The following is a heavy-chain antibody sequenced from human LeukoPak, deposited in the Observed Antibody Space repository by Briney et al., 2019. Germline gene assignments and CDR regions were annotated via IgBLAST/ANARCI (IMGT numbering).Heavy chain of an antibody. D-gene: IGHD2/OR15-2a*01. Sequence: GGSLRLSCAASGFTFDDYAMHWVRQAPGKGLEWVSGISWNSGSIGYADSVKGRFTISRDNAKNSLYLQMNSLRAEDTAVYYCASFLSPLDYWGQGTLVTVSS. V-gene: IGHV3-9*01. CDR3: ASFLSPLDY. J-gene: IGHJ4*02. CDR2: ISWNSGSI. CDR1: GFTFDDYA.